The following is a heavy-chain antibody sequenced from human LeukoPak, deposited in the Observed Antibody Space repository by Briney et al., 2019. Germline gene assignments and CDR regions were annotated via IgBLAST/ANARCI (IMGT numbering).Heavy chain of an antibody. CDR2: IPYDGSNK. D-gene: IGHD2-2*01. Sequence: GGSLRLSCAASGFTFSSYAMHWVRQAPGKGLEWVAVIPYDGSNKYYADSVKGRFTISRDNSKNTLYLQMNSLRAEDTAVYYCARLSTPEETVVPAAMIGFDYWGQGTLVTVSS. V-gene: IGHV3-30-3*01. J-gene: IGHJ4*02. CDR3: ARLSTPEETVVPAAMIGFDY. CDR1: GFTFSSYA.